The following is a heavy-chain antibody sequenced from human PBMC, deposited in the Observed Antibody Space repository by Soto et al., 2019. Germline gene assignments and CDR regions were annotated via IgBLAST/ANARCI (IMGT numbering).Heavy chain of an antibody. Sequence: PSETLSLTCTVSGGSISNYYWNWIRQPPGKGLEWIGYIYSSGTTNYNPSLKSRVTISVDTSKNQFSLNLSSVTAADTAVYYCASVRGGYYYAMEVWGQGTTVTVSS. CDR3: ASVRGGYYYAMEV. V-gene: IGHV4-59*01. J-gene: IGHJ6*02. CDR1: GGSISNYY. D-gene: IGHD3-10*02. CDR2: IYSSGTT.